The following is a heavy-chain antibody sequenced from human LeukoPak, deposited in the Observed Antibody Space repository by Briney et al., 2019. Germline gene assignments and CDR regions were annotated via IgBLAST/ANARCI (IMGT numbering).Heavy chain of an antibody. CDR3: AKAPFSSGGSCYKTFDY. D-gene: IGHD2-15*01. J-gene: IGHJ4*02. Sequence: ASVKVSSTASRYTFTGYYMHWVRQAPGQALDWMGWIDPSSGGTNYAQKFQGRVTMTRDTSISTAYIDLSRLRSDDTAVYYCAKAPFSSGGSCYKTFDYWGQGTLVTVSS. V-gene: IGHV1-2*02. CDR1: RYTFTGYY. CDR2: IDPSSGGT.